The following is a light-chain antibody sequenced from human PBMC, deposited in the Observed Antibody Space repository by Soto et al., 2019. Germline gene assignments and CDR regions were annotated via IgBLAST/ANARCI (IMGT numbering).Light chain of an antibody. CDR3: QQYDSSPKT. V-gene: IGKV3-20*01. Sequence: EKVLTQSPATLSVSPGERATLSCRASQSVGSSLAWYQQKPGQAPRLLIYGASSRATGIPDRFSGSGSGTDFTLTISRLEPEDFAVXXCQQYDSSPKTFGQGTKVDIK. J-gene: IGKJ1*01. CDR2: GAS. CDR1: QSVGSS.